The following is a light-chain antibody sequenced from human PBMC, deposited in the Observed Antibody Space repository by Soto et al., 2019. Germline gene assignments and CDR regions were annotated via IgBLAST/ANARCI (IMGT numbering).Light chain of an antibody. CDR3: QQRSNWPWT. V-gene: IGKV3D-20*02. CDR2: GAS. Sequence: EIVLTQSPGALSLSPGERATLSCRASQSVSSSYLAWYQQKPGQAPRLLIYGASSRATGIPDRFSGSGSGTDFTLTISSLEPEDFAVYYCQQRSNWPWTFDQGTKVDIK. J-gene: IGKJ1*01. CDR1: QSVSSSY.